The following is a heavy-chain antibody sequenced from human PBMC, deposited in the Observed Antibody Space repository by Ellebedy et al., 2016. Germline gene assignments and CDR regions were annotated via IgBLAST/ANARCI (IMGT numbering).Heavy chain of an antibody. Sequence: ASVKVSCKASGYTFTSYAMHWVRQAPGQRLEWMGWINAGNGNTKYSQKFQGRVTITRDTSASTAYMELSSLRSEDTAVYDCARMQDGYNLRLYYYYGMDVWGQGTTVTVSS. D-gene: IGHD5-24*01. J-gene: IGHJ6*02. CDR1: GYTFTSYA. CDR3: ARMQDGYNLRLYYYYGMDV. CDR2: INAGNGNT. V-gene: IGHV1-3*01.